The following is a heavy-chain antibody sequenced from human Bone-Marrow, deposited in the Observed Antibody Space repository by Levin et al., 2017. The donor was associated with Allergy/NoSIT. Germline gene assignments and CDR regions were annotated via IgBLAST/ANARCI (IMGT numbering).Heavy chain of an antibody. CDR2: MNPNSGNT. V-gene: IGHV1-8*01. J-gene: IGHJ4*02. CDR1: GYTFTSYD. Sequence: ASVKVSCKASGYTFTSYDINWVRQATGQGLEWMGWMNPNSGNTGYAQKFQGRVTMTRNTSISTAYMELSSLRSEDTAVYYCATGGEAKYSSGYYYRGAPEQPRRSARFDYWGQGTLVTVSS. CDR3: ATGGEAKYSSGYYYRGAPEQPRRSARFDY. D-gene: IGHD3-22*01.